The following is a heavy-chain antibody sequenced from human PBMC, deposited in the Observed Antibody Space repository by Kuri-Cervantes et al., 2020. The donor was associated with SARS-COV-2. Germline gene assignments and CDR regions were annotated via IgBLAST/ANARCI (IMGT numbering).Heavy chain of an antibody. J-gene: IGHJ2*01. CDR3: AKDGRYSSGWYGFGFDL. D-gene: IGHD6-19*01. CDR2: ISYDGSNK. V-gene: IGHV3-30*18. CDR1: GFTFSSYG. Sequence: GGSLRLSCAASGFTFSSYGMHWVRQAPGKGLEWVAVISYDGSNKYYADSVKGRFTISRDNSKNTLYLQMNSLRAEDTAVYYCAKDGRYSSGWYGFGFDLWGRGTLVTVSS.